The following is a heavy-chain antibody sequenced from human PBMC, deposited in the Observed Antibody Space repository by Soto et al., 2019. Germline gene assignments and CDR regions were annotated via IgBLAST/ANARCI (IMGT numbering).Heavy chain of an antibody. J-gene: IGHJ4*02. CDR1: GFPFTTYG. V-gene: IGHV3-30*03. Sequence: QVQLVESGGGVVQPGRSLRLSCAASGFPFTTYGMHWVREGPGKGLEWVAVISYDGSNRYYADSVKGRFTISRDNSKNTLYLQMNILRPEEAALYYCGGGHYYFDYRGQGTLVTVSS. CDR2: ISYDGSNR. CDR3: GGGHYYFDY. D-gene: IGHD3-10*01.